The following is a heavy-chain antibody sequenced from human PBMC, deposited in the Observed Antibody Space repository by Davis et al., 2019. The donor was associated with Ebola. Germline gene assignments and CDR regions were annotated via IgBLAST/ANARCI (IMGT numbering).Heavy chain of an antibody. Sequence: GGSLRLSCPASGFTFSGSAMHWVRQASGKGLEWVGRIRSKANSYATAYAASVKGRFTISRDDSKNTAYLQMNSLKTEDTAVYYCTSPYGDYDYWGQGTLVTVSS. CDR2: IRSKANSYAT. CDR3: TSPYGDYDY. J-gene: IGHJ4*02. V-gene: IGHV3-73*01. D-gene: IGHD4-17*01. CDR1: GFTFSGSA.